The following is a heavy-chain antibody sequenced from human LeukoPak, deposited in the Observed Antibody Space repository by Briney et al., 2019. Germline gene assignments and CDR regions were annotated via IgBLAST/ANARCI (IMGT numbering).Heavy chain of an antibody. Sequence: HPGGSLRLSCAASGFTFDDYAMHWVRQAPGKGLEWVSLISGDGGSTYYADSVKGRFTISRDNSKNSLYLQMNSLRTEDTALYYCAKDVNVLRFLEWLPPLYYYYYMDVWGKGTTVTVSS. V-gene: IGHV3-43*02. CDR1: GFTFDDYA. D-gene: IGHD3-3*01. CDR3: AKDVNVLRFLEWLPPLYYYYYMDV. CDR2: ISGDGGST. J-gene: IGHJ6*03.